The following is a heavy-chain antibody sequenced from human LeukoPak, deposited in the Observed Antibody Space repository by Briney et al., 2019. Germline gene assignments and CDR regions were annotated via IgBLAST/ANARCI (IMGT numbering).Heavy chain of an antibody. CDR1: GFTFSSYS. CDR3: AREEVAVGGNWFDP. V-gene: IGHV3-23*01. J-gene: IGHJ5*02. D-gene: IGHD6-19*01. CDR2: TSDRGDYT. Sequence: GGSLRLSCAASGFTFSSYSMSWVRRAPGKGLEWVSGTSDRGDYTYYADSVKGRFTISRDNSKNTLYLQMNSLRAEDTAVYYCAREEVAVGGNWFDPWGQGTLVTVSS.